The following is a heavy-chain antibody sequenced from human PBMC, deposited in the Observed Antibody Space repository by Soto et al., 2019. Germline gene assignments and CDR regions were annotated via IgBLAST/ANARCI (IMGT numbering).Heavy chain of an antibody. V-gene: IGHV4-39*01. Sequence: PSETLSLTCTVSGGSISSSSYYWGWIRQTPGKGLEWIGTIYYSGSTYYNPSLKSRVTISVDTSKNQFSLKLSSVTAADTAVYYCARRVVEMAATPFDYWGQGTLVTVSS. CDR1: GGSISSSSYY. CDR3: ARRVVEMAATPFDY. CDR2: IYYSGST. J-gene: IGHJ4*02. D-gene: IGHD2-15*01.